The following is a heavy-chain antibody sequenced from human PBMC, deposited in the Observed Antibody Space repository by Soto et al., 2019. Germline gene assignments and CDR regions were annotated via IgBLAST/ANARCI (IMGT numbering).Heavy chain of an antibody. D-gene: IGHD3-22*01. V-gene: IGHV1-3*01. J-gene: IGHJ4*02. CDR1: GYTFTSYA. Sequence: ASVKVSCKASGYTFTSYAMHWVRQAPGQRLEWMGWINAGNGNTKYSQKFQGRVTITRDTSASTAYMGLSSLRSEDTAVYYCARAPSIYDSSGYYYENTLYYYFDYWGQGTLVTVSS. CDR3: ARAPSIYDSSGYYYENTLYYYFDY. CDR2: INAGNGNT.